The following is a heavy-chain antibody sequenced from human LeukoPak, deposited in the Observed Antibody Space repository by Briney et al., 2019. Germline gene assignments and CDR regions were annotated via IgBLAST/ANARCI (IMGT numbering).Heavy chain of an antibody. J-gene: IGHJ4*02. CDR3: ARHLPSGSYYFDY. D-gene: IGHD1-26*01. CDR2: INHSGST. Sequence: PSETLSLTCAVYGGSFSGYYWSWIRQPPGKGLEWIGEINHSGSTNYNPSLKSRVTISVDTSKNQFSLKLSSVTAADTAVYYCARHLPSGSYYFDYWGQGTLVTVSS. V-gene: IGHV4-34*01. CDR1: GGSFSGYY.